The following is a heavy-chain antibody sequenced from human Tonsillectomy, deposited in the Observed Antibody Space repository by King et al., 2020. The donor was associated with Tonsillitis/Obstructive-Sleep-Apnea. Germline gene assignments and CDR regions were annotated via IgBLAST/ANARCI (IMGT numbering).Heavy chain of an antibody. Sequence: VQLQQWGAGLLKPSETLSLTCAVYGGSFSGYYWSWIRQPPGKGLEWIGEINHSGSTNYNPSLKIRVTISVDTSKNQFSLKLSSVTAADTAVYYCARGYVCYSRCFEDDAFDIWGQGTMVTVSS. V-gene: IGHV4-34*01. CDR1: GGSFSGYY. D-gene: IGHD2-21*01. CDR2: INHSGST. J-gene: IGHJ3*02. CDR3: ARGYVCYSRCFEDDAFDI.